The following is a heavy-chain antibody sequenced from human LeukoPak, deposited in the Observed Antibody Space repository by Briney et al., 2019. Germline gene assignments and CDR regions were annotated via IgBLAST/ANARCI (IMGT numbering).Heavy chain of an antibody. J-gene: IGHJ4*02. V-gene: IGHV4-4*07. CDR1: GGSMSNYY. CDR2: IYTSGST. D-gene: IGHD4-17*01. Sequence: PSETLSLTCTVSGGSMSNYYWSWIRQPAGKGLEWIGRIYTSGSTNYNPSLKSRVAMSIDTSKNQFSLKLSSVTAADTALYYCARDSGHYGIGLWGQGALVTASS. CDR3: ARDSGHYGIGL.